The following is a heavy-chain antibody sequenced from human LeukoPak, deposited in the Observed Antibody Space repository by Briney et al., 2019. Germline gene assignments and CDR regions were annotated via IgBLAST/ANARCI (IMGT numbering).Heavy chain of an antibody. CDR1: GFTFSSYD. CDR3: AKGVAALNWYFDL. Sequence: PGGSLRLSCAASGFTFSSYDMNWVRRAPGKGLEWVSYIQSSGRTIYYADSVEGRFTISRDNARNSLYLQMNSLRAEDTAVYYCAKGVAALNWYFDLWGRGTLVTVSS. CDR2: IQSSGRTI. D-gene: IGHD6-13*01. V-gene: IGHV3-48*03. J-gene: IGHJ2*01.